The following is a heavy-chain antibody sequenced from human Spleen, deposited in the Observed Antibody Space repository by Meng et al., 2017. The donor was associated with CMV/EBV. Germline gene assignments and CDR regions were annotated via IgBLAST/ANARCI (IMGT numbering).Heavy chain of an antibody. CDR3: ARDAGGDFDY. J-gene: IGHJ4*02. V-gene: IGHV3-53*01. CDR2: IYTGGNT. CDR1: GFTVSSNY. D-gene: IGHD2-21*01. Sequence: GESLKISCVASGFTVSSNYMSWVRQAPGKGLEWVSVIYTGGNTYYADSVKGRFTISRDISKNTLYLQMNSLRAEDTAVYYCARDAGGDFDYWGQGTLVTVSS.